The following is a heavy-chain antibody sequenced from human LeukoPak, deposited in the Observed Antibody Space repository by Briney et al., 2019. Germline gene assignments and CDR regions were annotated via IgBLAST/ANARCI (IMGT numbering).Heavy chain of an antibody. CDR3: ARESPPYSSSSKTYYYYYGMDV. CDR2: INHSGST. CDR1: GGSFSGYY. J-gene: IGHJ6*02. Sequence: KTSETLSLTCAVYGGSFSGYYWSWIRQPPGKGLEWIGEINHSGSTNYNPSLKSRVTISVDTSKNQFSLKLSSVTAADTAVYYCARESPPYSSSSKTYYYYYGMDVWGQGTTVTVSS. D-gene: IGHD6-6*01. V-gene: IGHV4-34*01.